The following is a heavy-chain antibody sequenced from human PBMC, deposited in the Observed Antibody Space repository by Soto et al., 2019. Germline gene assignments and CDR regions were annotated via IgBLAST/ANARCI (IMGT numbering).Heavy chain of an antibody. V-gene: IGHV4-31*03. CDR1: GGSISYGGYY. Sequence: QVQLQESGPGLVKPSQTLSLTCTVSGGSISYGGYYWSWIRQHPGKGLEWIGHIFHSGSIHFNPSLTGRVTISADTSKNQISLNLRSVIAADTAVYFCARGGAEDNYFDPGGQGTLVTVSS. J-gene: IGHJ5*02. CDR2: IFHSGSI. CDR3: ARGGAEDNYFDP.